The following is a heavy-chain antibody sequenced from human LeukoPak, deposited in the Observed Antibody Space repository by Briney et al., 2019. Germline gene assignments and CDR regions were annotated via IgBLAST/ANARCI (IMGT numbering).Heavy chain of an antibody. V-gene: IGHV4-34*01. J-gene: IGHJ4*02. Sequence: SETLSLTCAVYGGSFSGYYWSWIRQPPGKGLEWIGEINHSGSTNYNPSLKSRGTISVDTSKNQFSLKLSSVTAADTAVYYCARRFKARYSYGPYYFDYWGQGTLVTVSS. CDR1: GGSFSGYY. CDR3: ARRFKARYSYGPYYFDY. CDR2: INHSGST. D-gene: IGHD5-18*01.